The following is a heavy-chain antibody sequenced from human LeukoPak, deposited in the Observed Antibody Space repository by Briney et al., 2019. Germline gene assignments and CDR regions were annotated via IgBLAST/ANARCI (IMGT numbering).Heavy chain of an antibody. CDR3: ARGPDYYGDYISWFPDAFHI. J-gene: IGHJ3*02. CDR2: IKYDGTT. D-gene: IGHD4-17*01. Sequence: RSSETLSLTCAVSGASFSGYFWNWIRQSPEEGLEWIGEIKYDGTTNYNPSLTSRVTMSIDKATNQFHLKVTSLTAADTAVYYCARGPDYYGDYISWFPDAFHIWGQGTLVSVSP. V-gene: IGHV4-34*01. CDR1: GASFSGYF.